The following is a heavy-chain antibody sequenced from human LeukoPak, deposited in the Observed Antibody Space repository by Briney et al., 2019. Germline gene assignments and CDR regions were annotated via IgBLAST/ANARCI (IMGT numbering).Heavy chain of an antibody. CDR3: ARAYAGGIFDS. J-gene: IGHJ4*02. V-gene: IGHV3-7*04. Sequence: GGSLRLSCAASRFTYSDYWMSWVRQAPGKGLEWVANIKEDGSENYYVDSVRGRFTISRDNAKNSLYLQMNSLRAEDTAMYYCARAYAGGIFDSWGQGTLVTVSS. CDR1: RFTYSDYW. D-gene: IGHD6-13*01. CDR2: IKEDGSEN.